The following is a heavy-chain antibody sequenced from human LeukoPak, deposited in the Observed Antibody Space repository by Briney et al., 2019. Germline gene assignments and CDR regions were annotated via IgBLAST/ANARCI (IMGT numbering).Heavy chain of an antibody. D-gene: IGHD5-24*01. V-gene: IGHV4-59*01. CDR3: ARAGSIEMATATPFDY. Sequence: PSETLSLTCTVSGGSISSYYWSWIRQPPGKGLEWIGYIYYSGSTNYNPSLKSRVTISVDTSKNQISLKLSSVTAADTAVYYCARAGSIEMATATPFDYWGQGTLVTVSS. CDR2: IYYSGST. J-gene: IGHJ4*02. CDR1: GGSISSYY.